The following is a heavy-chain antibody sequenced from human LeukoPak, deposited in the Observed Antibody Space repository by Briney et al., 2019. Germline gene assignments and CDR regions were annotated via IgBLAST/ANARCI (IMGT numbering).Heavy chain of an antibody. J-gene: IGHJ5*02. CDR1: GGSIIGYY. Sequence: SETLSLTCTVSGGSIIGYYWSWIRQPAGKGLEWIGRIYTSGSTNYSPSLKSRVTMSVDTSKYQFSLKLNSVTAADTAVYYCAREKGNNWFDPWGQGTLVTVSS. CDR3: AREKGNNWFDP. V-gene: IGHV4-4*07. D-gene: IGHD6-13*01. CDR2: IYTSGST.